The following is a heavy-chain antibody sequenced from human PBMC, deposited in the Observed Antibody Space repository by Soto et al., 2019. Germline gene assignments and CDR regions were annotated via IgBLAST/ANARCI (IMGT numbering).Heavy chain of an antibody. Sequence: ASVKVSCKASGYTFTSYGISWVRQAPGQGLEWMGWISAYNGNTNYAQKLQGRVTMTTDTSTSTAYMELRSLRSDDTAVYYCAREYQSIHYYDSSGYPDAFDIWGQGTMVTVSS. CDR3: AREYQSIHYYDSSGYPDAFDI. D-gene: IGHD3-22*01. CDR2: ISAYNGNT. J-gene: IGHJ3*02. V-gene: IGHV1-18*01. CDR1: GYTFTSYG.